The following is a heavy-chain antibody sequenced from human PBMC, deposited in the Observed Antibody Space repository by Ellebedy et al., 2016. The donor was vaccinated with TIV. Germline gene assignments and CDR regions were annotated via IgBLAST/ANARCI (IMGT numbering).Heavy chain of an antibody. D-gene: IGHD2/OR15-2a*01. CDR1: GGSIISDNSY. Sequence: SETLSLTXSVSGGSIISDNSYWVWIRQSPGKGLEWIASMHYTGSTYYNPSLKSRVTMSVDTSRNLFSLSLTSVTAADTAVYYCGRDPTTDFYGAAPDVWGQGTSVTVSS. V-gene: IGHV4-39*07. J-gene: IGHJ6*02. CDR3: GRDPTTDFYGAAPDV. CDR2: MHYTGST.